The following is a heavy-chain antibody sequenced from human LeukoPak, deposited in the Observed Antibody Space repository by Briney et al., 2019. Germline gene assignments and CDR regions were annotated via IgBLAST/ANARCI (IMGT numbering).Heavy chain of an antibody. D-gene: IGHD3-9*01. Sequence: GASVKVSCKASGYTFTSYGISWVRQAPGQGLEWMGWISAYNGNTNYAQKLQGRVTMTTDTSTSTAYMELRSLRSDDTAVYYCARTLRYFDWLFGWFDPWGQGTLVTVSS. V-gene: IGHV1-18*01. J-gene: IGHJ5*02. CDR3: ARTLRYFDWLFGWFDP. CDR1: GYTFTSYG. CDR2: ISAYNGNT.